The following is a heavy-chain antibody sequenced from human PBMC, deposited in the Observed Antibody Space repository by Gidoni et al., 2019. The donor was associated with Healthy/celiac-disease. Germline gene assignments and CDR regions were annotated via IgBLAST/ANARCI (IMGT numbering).Heavy chain of an antibody. Sequence: EVQLVQSGAEVKKPGESLKIPCQGSGYYFTNYWIGWVRQMPGKGLEWMGIMYPGDSDTRYSPSFQGQVTISADKSISTAYLQWSSLKASDTAMYYCARPRGYSFEDAFDIWGQGTMVTVSS. V-gene: IGHV5-51*01. J-gene: IGHJ3*02. CDR2: MYPGDSDT. D-gene: IGHD5-18*01. CDR1: GYYFTNYW. CDR3: ARPRGYSFEDAFDI.